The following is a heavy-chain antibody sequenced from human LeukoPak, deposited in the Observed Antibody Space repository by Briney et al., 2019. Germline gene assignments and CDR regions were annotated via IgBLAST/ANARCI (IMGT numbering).Heavy chain of an antibody. J-gene: IGHJ4*02. CDR2: ISGSGDST. CDR1: GFTFSSYA. CDR3: GRGKATGVGS. D-gene: IGHD5-12*01. V-gene: IGHV3-23*01. Sequence: GGSLRLSCAASGFTFSSYAMTWVRQAPGKGLEWVSGISGSGDSTYNANSVKGRFTISRDNSKNTLYVQMNSLRAEDTAVYYCGRGKATGVGSWGQGTVVTVSS.